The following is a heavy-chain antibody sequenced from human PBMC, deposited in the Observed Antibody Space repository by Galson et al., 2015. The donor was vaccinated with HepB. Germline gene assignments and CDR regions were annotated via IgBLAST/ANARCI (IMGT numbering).Heavy chain of an antibody. V-gene: IGHV3-53*01. CDR1: GFTVSGSY. CDR3: ARFYGGNSLDD. D-gene: IGHD4-23*01. CDR2: IASDGTP. Sequence: SLRLSCAASGFTVSGSYMSWVRQTPGKGLEWVSVIASDGTPYYAESVKGRFTISRDRSKNTLYLQMNSLRAGDTGVYYCARFYGGNSLDDWGQGALVTVSS. J-gene: IGHJ4*02.